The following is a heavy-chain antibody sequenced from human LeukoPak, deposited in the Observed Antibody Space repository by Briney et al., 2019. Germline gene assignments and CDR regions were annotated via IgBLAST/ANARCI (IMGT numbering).Heavy chain of an antibody. D-gene: IGHD3-22*01. CDR2: IYSTGST. CDR1: GYSISSGYC. V-gene: IGHV4-38-2*02. CDR3: ARDILYYYDSSGYNWFDP. J-gene: IGHJ5*02. Sequence: SETLSLTCTVSGYSISSGYCWAWIRQPPGKGLEWIGAIYSTGSTYYNPSLKSRVTISVDTSKNQFSLKLSSVTAADTAVYYCARDILYYYDSSGYNWFDPWGQGTLVTVSS.